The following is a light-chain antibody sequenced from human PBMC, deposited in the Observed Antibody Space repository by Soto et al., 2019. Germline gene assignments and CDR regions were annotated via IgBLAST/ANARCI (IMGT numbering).Light chain of an antibody. CDR3: QQYNNWPWT. V-gene: IGKV3-15*01. CDR2: GAS. J-gene: IGKJ1*01. Sequence: EIVMTQSPATLSVSPGGRATLSCRASQSISGTLAWYQQKPGQAPRLLIHGASTRATGFPARFSGSGSGTDFTPTISRLQSEDFAVYYCQQYNNWPWTFGQGTKVEIK. CDR1: QSISGT.